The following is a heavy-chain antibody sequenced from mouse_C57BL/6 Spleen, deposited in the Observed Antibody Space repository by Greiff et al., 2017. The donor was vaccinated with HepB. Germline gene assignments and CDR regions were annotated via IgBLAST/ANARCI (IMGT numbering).Heavy chain of an antibody. J-gene: IGHJ2*01. CDR2: IDPSDSYT. CDR3: ARDNDYVSY. V-gene: IGHV1-50*01. D-gene: IGHD2-4*01. Sequence: VQLQQPGAELVKPGASVKLSCKASGYTFTSYWMQWVKQRPGQGLEWIGEIDPSDSYTNYNQKFKGKATLTVDTSSSTAYMQLSSLTSEDSAVYYCARDNDYVSYWGQGTTLTVSS. CDR1: GYTFTSYW.